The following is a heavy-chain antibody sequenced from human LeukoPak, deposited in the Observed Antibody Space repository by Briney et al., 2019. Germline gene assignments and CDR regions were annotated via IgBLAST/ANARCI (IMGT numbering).Heavy chain of an antibody. CDR2: IYHSGST. CDR3: AREQNYYGSGSSLGGIDY. CDR1: GYSISSGYY. V-gene: IGHV4-38-2*02. Sequence: SETLSLTCTVSGYSISSGYYWGWIRQPPGKGLEWIGSIYHSGSTYYNPSLKSRVTISVDTSKNQFSLKLTSVTAADTAVYYCAREQNYYGSGSSLGGIDYWGQGTLVTVSS. J-gene: IGHJ4*02. D-gene: IGHD3-10*01.